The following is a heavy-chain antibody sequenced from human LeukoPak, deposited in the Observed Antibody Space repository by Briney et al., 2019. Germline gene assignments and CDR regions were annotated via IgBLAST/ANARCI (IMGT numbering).Heavy chain of an antibody. CDR3: AKVAHYYGSGSYYEYYFDY. J-gene: IGHJ4*02. V-gene: IGHV3-30-3*01. CDR2: ISYDGSNK. D-gene: IGHD3-10*01. CDR1: GFTFSSYA. Sequence: HPGGSLRLSCAASGFTFSSYAMHWVRQAPGKGLEWVAVISYDGSNKYYADSVKGRFTISRDNSKNTLYLQMNSLSADDTAVYYCAKVAHYYGSGSYYEYYFDYWGQGTLVTVSS.